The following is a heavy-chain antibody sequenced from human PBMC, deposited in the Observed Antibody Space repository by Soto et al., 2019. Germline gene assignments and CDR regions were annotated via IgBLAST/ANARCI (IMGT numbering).Heavy chain of an antibody. J-gene: IGHJ5*02. D-gene: IGHD3-3*01. CDR1: GGSFSGYY. CDR3: ARVRDWFDP. CDR2: IDHSGYT. V-gene: IGHV4-34*01. Sequence: SETLSLTCAVYGGSFSGYYWNWIRQPPGKGLEWIGEIDHSGYTNYNPSLKSRVTISVDTSKNQFSLRLTSVTAADTAVYYCARVRDWFDPWGQGTLVTSPQ.